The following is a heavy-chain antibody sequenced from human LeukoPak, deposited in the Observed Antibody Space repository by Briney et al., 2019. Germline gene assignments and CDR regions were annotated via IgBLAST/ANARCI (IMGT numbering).Heavy chain of an antibody. CDR1: GFTFSSYW. CDR2: IKPDGSEK. J-gene: IGHJ4*02. V-gene: IGHV3-7*01. CDR3: ATRLLRFLEWPRLYFDY. Sequence: SGGSLRLSCAVSGFTFSSYWMNWVRQAPGKGLEWVANIKPDGSEKFYVDSVKGRFTISRDNSKNTLYLQMNSLRAEDTAVYYCATRLLRFLEWPRLYFDYWGQGTLVTVSS. D-gene: IGHD3-3*01.